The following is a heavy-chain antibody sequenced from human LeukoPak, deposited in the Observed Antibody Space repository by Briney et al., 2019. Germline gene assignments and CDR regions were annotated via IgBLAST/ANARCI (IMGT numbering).Heavy chain of an antibody. J-gene: IGHJ4*02. CDR1: GFTFSSHA. D-gene: IGHD2-15*01. V-gene: IGHV3-23*01. Sequence: GGSLRLSCVASGFTFSSHAMSWVRQAPGMGPEWVSAITFSGSSTNYADSVKGRFTISRDNSKNTLYLQMNSLRVEDTAFYYCAKVKGWWLPTSADYWGQGTLVTVSS. CDR2: ITFSGSST. CDR3: AKVKGWWLPTSADY.